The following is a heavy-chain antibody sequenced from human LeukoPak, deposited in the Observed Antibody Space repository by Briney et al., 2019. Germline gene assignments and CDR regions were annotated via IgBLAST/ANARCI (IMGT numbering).Heavy chain of an antibody. CDR1: GYTFTGYD. CDR3: ARRSGWASFDY. Sequence: ASVKVSCKASGYTFTGYDISWVRQATGQGLEWMGWMNPNSDNTGYAQKFQGRLTITRNTSISTAYMELSSLRSEDTAVYFCARRSGWASFDYWGQGTLVTASS. CDR2: MNPNSDNT. J-gene: IGHJ4*02. V-gene: IGHV1-8*03. D-gene: IGHD6-19*01.